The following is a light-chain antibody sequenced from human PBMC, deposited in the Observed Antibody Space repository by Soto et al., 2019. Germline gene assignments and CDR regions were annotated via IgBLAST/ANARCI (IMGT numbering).Light chain of an antibody. CDR1: QSINNW. V-gene: IGKV1-5*03. CDR2: KAS. CDR3: QQYESFPRT. Sequence: DIQMTQSPSTLSASVADRVTITCRASQSINNWLAWYQQKPGKAPKLFIFKASTLESGVPSRFSGSGSGTEFTLSISSLQPDDFATYFCQQYESFPRTFGQGTKVEIK. J-gene: IGKJ1*01.